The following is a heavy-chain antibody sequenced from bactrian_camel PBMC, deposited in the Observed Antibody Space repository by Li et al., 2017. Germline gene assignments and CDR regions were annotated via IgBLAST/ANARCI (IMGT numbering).Heavy chain of an antibody. CDR2: IDGDGST. Sequence: HVQLVESGGGSVQSGGSLRLSCAASGAASRAARMGWFRQAPGKEREGVACIDGDGSTTYADSVKGRFTISQDNAKNTLYLQMNSLKPEVTAMYYCAAEPMTAYYRTGYRLWRERYHYWGQGTQVTVS. CDR1: GAASRAAR. J-gene: IGHJ4*01. CDR3: AAEPMTAYYRTGYRLWRERYHY. D-gene: IGHD2*01. V-gene: IGHV3S53*01.